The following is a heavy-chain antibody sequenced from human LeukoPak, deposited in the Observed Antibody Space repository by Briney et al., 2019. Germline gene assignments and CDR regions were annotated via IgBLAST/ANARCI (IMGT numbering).Heavy chain of an antibody. J-gene: IGHJ3*02. CDR2: ISTYNGNT. CDR3: ARELYQWFGKLLAQPDAFDI. V-gene: IGHV1-18*01. CDR1: GYTFTSYG. D-gene: IGHD3-10*01. Sequence: ASVKVSCKASGYTFTSYGISWVRQAPGQGLEWMGWISTYNGNTNYAQKLQGRVTMTTDTSTSTAYMELRSLRSDDTAVYYCARELYQWFGKLLAQPDAFDIWGQGTMVTVSS.